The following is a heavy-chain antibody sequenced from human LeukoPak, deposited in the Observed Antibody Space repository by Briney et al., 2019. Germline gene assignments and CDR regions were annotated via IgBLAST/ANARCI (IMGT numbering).Heavy chain of an antibody. CDR2: INHSGST. CDR1: GGSFSGYY. V-gene: IGHV4-34*01. J-gene: IGHJ5*02. D-gene: IGHD3-3*01. Sequence: SETLSLTCAVYGGSFSGYYWSWIRQPPGKGLEWIGEINHSGSTNYNPSLKSRVTISVDTSKNQFSLKLSSVTAADTAVYYCARGRYYDFWSGYYWAVRDSWFDPWGQGTLVTVSS. CDR3: ARGRYYDFWSGYYWAVRDSWFDP.